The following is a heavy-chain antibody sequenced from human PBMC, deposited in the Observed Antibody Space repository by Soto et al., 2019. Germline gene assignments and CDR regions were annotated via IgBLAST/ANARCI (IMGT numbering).Heavy chain of an antibody. D-gene: IGHD3-22*01. CDR1: GGTFSSYA. V-gene: IGHV1-69*13. CDR2: IIPIFGTA. CDR3: AKCGYDSSGRLLRYFQH. Sequence: SVKVSCKASGGTFSSYAISWVRQAPGQGLEWMGGIIPIFGTANYAQKFQGRVTITADESTSTAYMELSSLRAEDTAVYYCAKCGYDSSGRLLRYFQHWGQGTLVTVSS. J-gene: IGHJ1*01.